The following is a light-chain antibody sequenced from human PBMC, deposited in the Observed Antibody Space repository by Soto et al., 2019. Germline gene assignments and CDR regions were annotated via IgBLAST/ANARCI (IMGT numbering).Light chain of an antibody. Sequence: QSALTQPRSVSGSPGHSVTISCFGTSSDIGSYNAVSWYQQHPGKAPKLIIFDVFERPSGVPDRFSGSKSGNSASLTISGLQAKDESDYYCSSFAPSYRVIFGGGTKPTVL. CDR3: SSFAPSYRVI. J-gene: IGLJ2*01. V-gene: IGLV2-11*01. CDR2: DVF. CDR1: SSDIGSYNA.